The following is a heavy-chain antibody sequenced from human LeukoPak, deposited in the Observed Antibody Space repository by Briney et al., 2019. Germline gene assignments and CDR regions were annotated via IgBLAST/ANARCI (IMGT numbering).Heavy chain of an antibody. V-gene: IGHV1-46*01. CDR3: ARVRSSWYGDRAFDI. Sequence: ASVKVSCKASGYTFTSYYMHWVRQAPGQGLEWMGIINPSGGSTSYAQKFQGRVTMTRDMSTSTVYMELSSLRSEDTAVYYCARVRSSWYGDRAFDIWGQGTMVTVSS. J-gene: IGHJ3*02. CDR1: GYTFTSYY. D-gene: IGHD6-13*01. CDR2: INPSGGST.